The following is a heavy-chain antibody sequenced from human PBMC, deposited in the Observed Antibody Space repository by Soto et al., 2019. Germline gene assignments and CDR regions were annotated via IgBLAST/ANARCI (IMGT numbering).Heavy chain of an antibody. D-gene: IGHD3-22*01. Sequence: SETLSLTCAVYGGSFSGYYWSWIRQPPGKGLEWIGEINHSGSTNYNPSLKSRVTISVDTSKNQFSLKLSSVTAADTAVYYCARSNPDYYDSSGYCIDYWGQGTLVTVSS. V-gene: IGHV4-34*01. CDR1: GGSFSGYY. CDR2: INHSGST. J-gene: IGHJ4*02. CDR3: ARSNPDYYDSSGYCIDY.